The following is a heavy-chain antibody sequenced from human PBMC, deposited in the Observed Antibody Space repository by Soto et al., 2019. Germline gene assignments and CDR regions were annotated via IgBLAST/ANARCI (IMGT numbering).Heavy chain of an antibody. Sequence: PSETLSLTCTVSGGSISSYYWSWIRQPPGRGLEWIGYIYYSGSTNYNPSLKSRVTISVDTSKNQFSLKLSSVTAADTAVYSCARVSSSGRAREYYVDYWAQRTLVTVSS. D-gene: IGHD6-19*01. J-gene: IGHJ4*02. CDR3: ARVSSSGRAREYYVDY. CDR1: GGSISSYY. CDR2: IYYSGST. V-gene: IGHV4-59*01.